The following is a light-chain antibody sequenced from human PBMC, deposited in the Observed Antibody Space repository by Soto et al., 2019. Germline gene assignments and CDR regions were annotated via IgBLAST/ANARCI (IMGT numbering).Light chain of an antibody. Sequence: EIQMTQSPSSLSASVGDKLTITSRASQSISTYLHWYQQKKGKAPNXIIYAASTLQSGVPSRFSGNRSGTDGTITFGSPQPEDGQTYFSQHGYSTPLTFGGGTKVDIK. CDR3: QHGYSTPLT. CDR1: QSISTY. J-gene: IGKJ4*01. V-gene: IGKV1-39*01. CDR2: AAS.